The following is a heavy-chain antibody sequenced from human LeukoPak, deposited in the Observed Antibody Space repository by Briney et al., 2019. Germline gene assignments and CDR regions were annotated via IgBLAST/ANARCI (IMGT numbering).Heavy chain of an antibody. CDR3: AKTHSSSGRLRADDFDY. Sequence: GGSLRLSCAASGFSFSSYAMSWVRQAPGKGLEWVSGISGSGGSTYYADSVKGRFTISRDNSKNTLYLQMNSLRVEDTAVYYCAKTHSSSGRLRADDFDYWGQGTLVTVSS. CDR2: ISGSGGST. J-gene: IGHJ4*02. V-gene: IGHV3-23*01. D-gene: IGHD6-6*01. CDR1: GFSFSSYA.